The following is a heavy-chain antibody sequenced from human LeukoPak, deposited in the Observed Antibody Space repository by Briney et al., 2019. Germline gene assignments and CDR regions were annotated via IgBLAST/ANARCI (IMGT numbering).Heavy chain of an antibody. Sequence: GGSLRLSCAASGFTFGSYSMNWVRQAPGKGLEWVSCISSSSSYIYYADSVKGRFTISRDNAKNSLYLQMNSLRAEDTAVYYCASGPDFWSSSLYYYSYYMDVWGIGTTVTVSS. CDR3: ASGPDFWSSSLYYYSYYMDV. J-gene: IGHJ6*03. CDR2: ISSSSSYI. CDR1: GFTFGSYS. D-gene: IGHD3-3*01. V-gene: IGHV3-21*01.